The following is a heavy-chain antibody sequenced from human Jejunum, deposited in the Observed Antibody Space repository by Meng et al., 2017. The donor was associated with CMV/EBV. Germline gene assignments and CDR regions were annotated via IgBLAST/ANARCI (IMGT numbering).Heavy chain of an antibody. Sequence: HPELQESGPGLVKPSGTLSLPCTGPGGSISSSSYYWGWIRQPPGKGLEWIGSIYYSGSTYYNPSLKSRVTISVDTSKNQFSLKLSSVTAADTAVYYCASPLGILGIVDLWGRGTLVTVSS. D-gene: IGHD7-27*01. CDR2: IYYSGST. CDR3: ASPLGILGIVDL. J-gene: IGHJ2*01. V-gene: IGHV4-39*01. CDR1: GGSISSSSYY.